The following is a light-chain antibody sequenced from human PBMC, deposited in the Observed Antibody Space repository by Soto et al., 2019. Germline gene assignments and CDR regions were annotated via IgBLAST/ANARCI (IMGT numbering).Light chain of an antibody. V-gene: IGLV2-14*03. CDR2: HVT. J-gene: IGLJ2*01. Sequence: QSVLTQPASVSGSPGQSITISCTGTSSDIGEYNYVSWYQQHPGKAPKLMIYHVTNRPSGVSNRFSGSKSGNTASLTISGLQAEDEAAYYCTSYRYIGIPVVFGGGTKPPS. CDR1: SSDIGEYNY. CDR3: TSYRYIGIPVV.